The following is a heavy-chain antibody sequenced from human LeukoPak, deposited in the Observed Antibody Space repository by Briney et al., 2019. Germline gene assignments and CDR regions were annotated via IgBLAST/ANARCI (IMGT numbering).Heavy chain of an antibody. D-gene: IGHD6-19*01. CDR3: ARGLWQWQTLGAFDI. V-gene: IGHV1-2*02. CDR2: INPNSGDT. Sequence: ASVKVSCKASGYIYTDYYIHWVRQAPGQGLEWMGWINPNSGDTNYAENFQGRVTMARDTSITTAYMELSRLRSDDTAVYYCARGLWQWQTLGAFDIWGQGTMVTVSS. J-gene: IGHJ3*02. CDR1: GYIYTDYY.